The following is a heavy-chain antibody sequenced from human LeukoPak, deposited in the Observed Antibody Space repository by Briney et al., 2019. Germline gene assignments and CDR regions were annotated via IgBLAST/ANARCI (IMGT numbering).Heavy chain of an antibody. D-gene: IGHD3-3*01. V-gene: IGHV4-4*09. CDR2: IYTSGST. CDR3: ARHKADDFWSGYYGWGERYYYYYVDV. J-gene: IGHJ6*03. Sequence: SETLSLTCTVSGGSISSEYWSWIRQPPGKGLEWIGYIYTSGSTNYNPSLKSRVTISVDTSKNQFSLKLRSVPAADTAVYYCARHKADDFWSGYYGWGERYYYYYVDVWGKGTTVTVSS. CDR1: GGSISSEY.